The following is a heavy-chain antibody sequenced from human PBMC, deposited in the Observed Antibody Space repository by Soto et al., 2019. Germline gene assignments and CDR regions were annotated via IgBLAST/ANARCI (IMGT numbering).Heavy chain of an antibody. CDR1: VCTFRGLA. D-gene: IGHD3-3*01. CDR2: ISALVSTE. J-gene: IGHJ3*02. Sequence: GGSRRRSWASAVCTFRGLAMSSDHHPPGRWLEWVSTISALVSTEFYADSVRVRFTISRDNSDNTLYLQMNSLRAEDPAVYYFAKDWGLHDFGAVLKSFDMLRQGT. CDR3: AKDWGLHDFGAVLKSFDM. V-gene: IGHV3-23*01.